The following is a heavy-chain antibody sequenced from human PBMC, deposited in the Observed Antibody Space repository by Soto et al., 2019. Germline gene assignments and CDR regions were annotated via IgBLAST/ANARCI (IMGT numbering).Heavy chain of an antibody. CDR2: IYWDDDK. Sequence: QITLKESGPTLVKPTQTLTLTCTFSGFSLSTSGVGVGWIRQPPGKALEWLALIYWDDDKRYSPSLKSRLTITKYTXXSXVXXTMTNMDPVDTATYYCAHKGYYYDSSGYYYKAFVIWGQGTMVTVSS. D-gene: IGHD3-22*01. V-gene: IGHV2-5*02. CDR3: AHKGYYYDSSGYYYKAFVI. CDR1: GFSLSTSGVG. J-gene: IGHJ3*02.